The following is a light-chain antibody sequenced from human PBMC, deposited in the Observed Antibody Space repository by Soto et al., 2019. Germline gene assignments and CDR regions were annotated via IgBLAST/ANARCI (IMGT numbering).Light chain of an antibody. CDR1: SSDVGGYNY. Sequence: QSVLTQPPSASGSPGQSVTISCTGTSSDVGGYNYVSWYQQHLGKAPKLIIYEVTLRPSGVPDRFSGSKSGNTASLTVSGLQADDEADYYCSAYAGSNTFVFGTGTKLTVL. CDR3: SAYAGSNTFV. V-gene: IGLV2-8*01. CDR2: EVT. J-gene: IGLJ1*01.